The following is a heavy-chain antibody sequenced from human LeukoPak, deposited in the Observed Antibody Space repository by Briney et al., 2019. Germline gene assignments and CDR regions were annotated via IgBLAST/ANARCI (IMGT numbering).Heavy chain of an antibody. CDR2: INPNSGGT. Sequence: ASVKVSCKASGYTFTGYYMHWVRQAPGQGLEWMGRINPNSGGTNYAQKFQGRVTMTRDTSISTAYMELSRLRSDDTAVYYCAREGRTGIVVVPAGFDYWGQGTLVTVSS. J-gene: IGHJ4*02. V-gene: IGHV1-2*06. D-gene: IGHD2-2*01. CDR3: AREGRTGIVVVPAGFDY. CDR1: GYTFTGYY.